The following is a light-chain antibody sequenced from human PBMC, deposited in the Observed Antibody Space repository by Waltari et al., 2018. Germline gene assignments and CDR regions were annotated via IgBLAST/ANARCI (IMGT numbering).Light chain of an antibody. V-gene: IGKV2-28*01. Sequence: DILMTQSPVSLSVTHGETASISCTSSQSLQHRNGYNYLDWYLQKPGLSPQLLIYFASYRASGVPDRFSGSGSVTDFTLRIIRVEVEDVGVYYCMQSLQNSVTFGQGTRLEIK. CDR1: QSLQHRNGYNY. J-gene: IGKJ5*01. CDR3: MQSLQNSVT. CDR2: FAS.